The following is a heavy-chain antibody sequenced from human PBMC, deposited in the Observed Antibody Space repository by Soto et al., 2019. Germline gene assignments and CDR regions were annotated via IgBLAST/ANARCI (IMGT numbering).Heavy chain of an antibody. J-gene: IGHJ3*02. CDR2: MNPNSGNT. Sequence: ASVKVSCKASGYTLTSYDINWVRQATGQGLEWMGWMNPNSGNTGYAQKFQGSVTMTRNTSISTAYMELSSLRSEDTAVYYCATGIVATIRAFDIWGQGTMVTVSS. V-gene: IGHV1-8*01. CDR3: ATGIVATIRAFDI. D-gene: IGHD5-12*01. CDR1: GYTLTSYD.